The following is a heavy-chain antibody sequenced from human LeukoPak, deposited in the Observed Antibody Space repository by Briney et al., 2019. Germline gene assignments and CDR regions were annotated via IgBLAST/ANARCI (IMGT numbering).Heavy chain of an antibody. V-gene: IGHV4-61*02. D-gene: IGHD6-19*01. CDR1: GGSIGSRAYY. J-gene: IGHJ4*02. CDR2: IYTDGSR. Sequence: SETLSLTCTVSGGSIGSRAYYWSWIRQPAGKGLEYIGRIYTDGSRNHNPSLKSRVSISMDTSNNQFSLRVTSVTAADTGVYYCASEGLALAGNFYYWGQGTLVTVSS. CDR3: ASEGLALAGNFYY.